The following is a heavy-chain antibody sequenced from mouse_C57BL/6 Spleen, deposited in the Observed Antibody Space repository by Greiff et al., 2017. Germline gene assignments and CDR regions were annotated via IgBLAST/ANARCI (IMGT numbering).Heavy chain of an antibody. D-gene: IGHD2-4*01. CDR1: GYTFTDYE. V-gene: IGHV1-15*01. J-gene: IGHJ2*01. CDR2: IDPETGGT. CDR3: TRRGLVYFAY. Sequence: VQLQQSGAELVRPGASVTLSCKASGYTFTDYEMHWVKQTPVHGLEWIGAIDPETGGTAYNQKFKGKAILTADKSSSTAYMELRSLTSEDSAVYYCTRRGLVYFAYWGQGTTLPVSS.